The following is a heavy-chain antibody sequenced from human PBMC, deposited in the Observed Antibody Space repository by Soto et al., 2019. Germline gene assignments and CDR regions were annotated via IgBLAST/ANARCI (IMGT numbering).Heavy chain of an antibody. D-gene: IGHD2-2*02. CDR2: IYYSGST. CDR1: RGSITPYYY. Sequence: PSETLSLTLVPWRGSITPYYYPDWHRLLSGKGLEWIGSIYYSGSTYYNPSLKSRATISVDTSKNQFSLKLSSVTAADTAVYYCATIPATTIVTDYWGQGTLVTVS. CDR3: ATIPATTIVTDY. V-gene: IGHV4-39*01. J-gene: IGHJ4*02.